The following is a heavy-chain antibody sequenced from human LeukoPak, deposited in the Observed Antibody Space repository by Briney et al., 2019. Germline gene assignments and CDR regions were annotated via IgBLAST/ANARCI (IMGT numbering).Heavy chain of an antibody. CDR1: GFGFTVSNNY. D-gene: IGHD4-17*01. Sequence: GGSLRLSCAASGFGFTVSNNYMNWVRQAPGTGLEWVSVIYDGGSTYYADSVKGRFTISRDNSKNTLYLQMNSLRTEDTAVYYCAGDRNGDYCFEYWGQGILVTVSS. CDR2: IYDGGST. J-gene: IGHJ4*02. V-gene: IGHV3-66*02. CDR3: AGDRNGDYCFEY.